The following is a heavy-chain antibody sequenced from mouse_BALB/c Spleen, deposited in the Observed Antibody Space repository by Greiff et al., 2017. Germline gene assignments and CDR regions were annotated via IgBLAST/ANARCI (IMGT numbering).Heavy chain of an antibody. J-gene: IGHJ3*01. V-gene: IGHV1-15*01. CDR1: GYTFTDYE. CDR3: TASSFAY. CDR2: IDPETGGT. Sequence: QVHVKQSGAELVRPGASVTLSCKASGYTFTDYEMHWVKQTPVHGLEWIGAIDPETGGTAYNQKFKGKATLTADKSSSTAYMELRSLTSEDSAVYYCTASSFAYWGQGTLVTVSA.